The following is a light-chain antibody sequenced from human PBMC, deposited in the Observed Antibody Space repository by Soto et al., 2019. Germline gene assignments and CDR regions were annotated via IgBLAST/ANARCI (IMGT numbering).Light chain of an antibody. CDR1: SGHSSYA. J-gene: IGLJ2*01. CDR3: QTWAGTGFSVV. V-gene: IGLV4-69*01. CDR2: LNSDGSH. Sequence: QPVLTQSPSASASLGAPVKFTCTLSSGHSSYAIAWHQQQPEKGPRFLMKLNSDGSHNKGDGIPDRFSGSSSGAERYLTISSLQSEDEADYYCQTWAGTGFSVVFGGGTKLTVL.